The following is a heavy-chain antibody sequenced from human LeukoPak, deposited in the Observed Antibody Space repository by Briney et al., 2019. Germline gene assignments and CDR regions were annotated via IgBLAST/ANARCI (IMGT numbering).Heavy chain of an antibody. CDR2: VYYSGST. CDR3: ARGVAYYYYMDV. Sequence: SETLSLTCTVSGGSISSYYWSWIRQPPGKGLEWIGYVYYSGSTNYNPSLKSRVTISVDTSKNQFSLKLSSVTAADTAVYYCARGVAYYYYMDVWGKGTTVTVSS. V-gene: IGHV4-59*08. D-gene: IGHD2-15*01. CDR1: GGSISSYY. J-gene: IGHJ6*03.